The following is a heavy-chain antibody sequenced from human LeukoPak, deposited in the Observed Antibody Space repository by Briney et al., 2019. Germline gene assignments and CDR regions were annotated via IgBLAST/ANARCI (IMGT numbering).Heavy chain of an antibody. Sequence: PSETLSLTCTVSGGSISSYYWSWIRQPPGKGLEWIGEINHSGSTNYNPSLKSRVTISVDTSKNQFSLKLSSVTAADTAVYYCARGQGGSSDYWGQGILVTVSS. J-gene: IGHJ4*02. CDR3: ARGQGGSSDY. CDR2: INHSGST. CDR1: GGSISSYY. D-gene: IGHD3-16*01. V-gene: IGHV4-34*01.